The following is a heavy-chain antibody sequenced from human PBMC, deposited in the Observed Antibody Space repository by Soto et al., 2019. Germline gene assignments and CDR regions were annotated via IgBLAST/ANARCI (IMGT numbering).Heavy chain of an antibody. CDR2: INPNSGGR. CDR3: ARRSLPIRQCNGGSCYSSFDY. V-gene: IGHV1-2*02. D-gene: IGHD2-15*01. CDR1: GYSFTGYF. J-gene: IGHJ4*01. Sequence: ASVKVSCKVSGYSFTGYFMHWVRQAPGQGLEWMGWINPNSGGRNFAQKFQGRVTLTRDTSISTAYLELSGLTSDDTAFYSCARRSLPIRQCNGGSCYSSFDYWGHGTLVTV.